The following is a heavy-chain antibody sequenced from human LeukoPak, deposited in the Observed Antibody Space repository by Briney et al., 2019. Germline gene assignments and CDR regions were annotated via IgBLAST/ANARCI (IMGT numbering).Heavy chain of an antibody. CDR3: ARSGQGGGSSSWYPNYYYYYMDV. CDR2: MNPNSGNT. V-gene: IGHV1-8*01. Sequence: ASVKVSCKASGYTFTSYDINWVRQATGQGLEWMGWMNPNSGNTGYAQKFQGRVTMTRNTSISAAYMELSSLRSEDTAVYYCARSGQGGGSSSWYPNYYYYYMDVWGKGTTVTVSS. J-gene: IGHJ6*03. CDR1: GYTFTSYD. D-gene: IGHD6-13*01.